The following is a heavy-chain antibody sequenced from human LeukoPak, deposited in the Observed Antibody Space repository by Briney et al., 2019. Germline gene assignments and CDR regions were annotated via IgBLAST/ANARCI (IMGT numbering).Heavy chain of an antibody. J-gene: IGHJ5*02. D-gene: IGHD6-13*01. V-gene: IGHV3-7*03. CDR3: ARDRVAAAGTNWFDP. Sequence: GGSLRLSCVASGFTFSSSWMSWVRRAPGKGLEWVANIKQDGSEKYYVDSVKGRFTISRDNAKNSLYLQMNSLRAEDTAVYYCARDRVAAAGTNWFDPWGQGTLVTVSS. CDR1: GFTFSSSW. CDR2: IKQDGSEK.